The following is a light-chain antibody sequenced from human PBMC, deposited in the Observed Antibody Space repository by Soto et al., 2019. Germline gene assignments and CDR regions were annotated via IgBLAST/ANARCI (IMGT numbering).Light chain of an antibody. CDR3: QHYNSYSEA. V-gene: IGKV1-5*03. J-gene: IGKJ1*01. Sequence: DLQMTQSPSTLSGPVGDRITITCRASQTISSWLAWYQEKPGKAPKLLIYKASTLKSGVPSRFSGSGSGTEFNLSISSLQSDDFATYYCQHYNSYSEALGQGTKVDIK. CDR2: KAS. CDR1: QTISSW.